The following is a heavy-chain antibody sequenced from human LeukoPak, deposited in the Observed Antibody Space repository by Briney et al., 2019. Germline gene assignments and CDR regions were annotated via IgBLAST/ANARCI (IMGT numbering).Heavy chain of an antibody. CDR2: IYYSGST. D-gene: IGHD6-19*01. Sequence: PSETLSLTCAVYGGSFSGYYWSWIRQPPGKGLEWIEYIYYSGSTNYNPSLKSRVTISVDTSKNQFSLKLSSVTAADTAVYYCARQAIAVAALDYWGQGTLVTVSS. J-gene: IGHJ4*02. V-gene: IGHV4-59*08. CDR3: ARQAIAVAALDY. CDR1: GGSFSGYY.